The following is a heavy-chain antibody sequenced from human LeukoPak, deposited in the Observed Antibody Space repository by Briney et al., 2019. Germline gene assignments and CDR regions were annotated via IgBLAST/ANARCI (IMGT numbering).Heavy chain of an antibody. CDR2: VSPIVGTE. CDR3: ARTPAWDLYSGYDHQHYYYMDV. D-gene: IGHD5-12*01. J-gene: IGHJ6*03. Sequence: SVKLSCTASGGTFSSYAISWVRQAPGQGLEWMGGVSPIVGTENYAEKVQGRFTITTDESTSTAYMELSSLRSEDTAVYYCARTPAWDLYSGYDHQHYYYMDVWGKGTTVTVSS. V-gene: IGHV1-69*05. CDR1: GGTFSSYA.